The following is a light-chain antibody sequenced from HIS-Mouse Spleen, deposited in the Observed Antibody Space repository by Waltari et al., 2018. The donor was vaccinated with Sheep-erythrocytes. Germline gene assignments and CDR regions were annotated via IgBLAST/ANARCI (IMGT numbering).Light chain of an antibody. V-gene: IGLV2-23*01. Sequence: QSALTQPASVSGSPGQSLTISCTGTSRAVGGYNLVSWYQQHPGKAPKLMIYEGSKRPSGVSNRFSGSKSGNTASLTISGLQAEDEADYYCCSYAGSSTPWVFGGGTKLTVI. CDR2: EGS. CDR3: CSYAGSSTPWV. J-gene: IGLJ3*02. CDR1: SRAVGGYNL.